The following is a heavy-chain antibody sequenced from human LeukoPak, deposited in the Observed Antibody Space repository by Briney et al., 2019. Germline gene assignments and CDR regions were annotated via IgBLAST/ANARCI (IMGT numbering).Heavy chain of an antibody. V-gene: IGHV3-9*01. Sequence: PGGSLRLSCAASGFTFDDYGMHWGRQTPGKGLEWVSGISWNSGRKGYGDSVKGRFTISRDNAKNSLYLQMDSLRAEDTALYYCAKDQYYDRSGYYYGYAFDIWGQGTMVTVSS. CDR3: AKDQYYDRSGYYYGYAFDI. D-gene: IGHD3-22*01. CDR1: GFTFDDYG. CDR2: ISWNSGRK. J-gene: IGHJ3*02.